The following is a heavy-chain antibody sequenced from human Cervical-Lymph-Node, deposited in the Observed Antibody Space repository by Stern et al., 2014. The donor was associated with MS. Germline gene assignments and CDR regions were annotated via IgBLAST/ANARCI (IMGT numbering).Heavy chain of an antibody. CDR3: ARQLGHSNFLHY. CDR2: IQPGDSEV. CDR1: GYSFTNYW. V-gene: IGHV5-51*01. J-gene: IGHJ4*02. D-gene: IGHD4-11*01. Sequence: EVQLVESGAGVKRPGQSLKISCRASGYSFTNYWVAWVRQKPGKGLEWMGIIQPGDSEVRYSPSFQGRVTMSVDRSINTAYLQWSSLQPSDTAMYYCARQLGHSNFLHYWGQGVLVTVSS.